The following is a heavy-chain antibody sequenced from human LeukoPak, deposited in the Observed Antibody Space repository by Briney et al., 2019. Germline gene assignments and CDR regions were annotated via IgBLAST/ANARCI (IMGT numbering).Heavy chain of an antibody. Sequence: PSGTLCLTCAVSGVSISSYYWSWIRQPPGKGLEWIWDIYFSGSTNYNHSLQSRVTISVDTSKNQFSLQPSSVTAADTAVYYCARVPGVRGRRYDFDIWGQGTMVTVSS. D-gene: IGHD3-10*01. V-gene: IGHV4-59*01. CDR3: ARVPGVRGRRYDFDI. CDR1: GVSISSYY. CDR2: IYFSGST. J-gene: IGHJ3*02.